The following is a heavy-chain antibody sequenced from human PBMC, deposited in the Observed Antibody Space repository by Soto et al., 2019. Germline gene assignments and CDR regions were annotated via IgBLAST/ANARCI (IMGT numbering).Heavy chain of an antibody. J-gene: IGHJ6*03. V-gene: IGHV3-64D*08. D-gene: IGHD3-16*02. Sequence: GGSLRLSCSASGLTFSSYAMHWVRQAPGKGLEYVSAISSNGGSTYYADSVKGRFTISRDNSKNTLYLQMSSLRAEDTAVYYCAKGASYRRNYYYYYMDVWGKGTTVTVSS. CDR2: ISSNGGST. CDR3: AKGASYRRNYYYYYMDV. CDR1: GLTFSSYA.